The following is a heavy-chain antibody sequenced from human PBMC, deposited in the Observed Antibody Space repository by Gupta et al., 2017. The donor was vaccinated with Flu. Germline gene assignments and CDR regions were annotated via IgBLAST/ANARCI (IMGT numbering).Heavy chain of an antibody. Sequence: QMQLKELGPGLVKPSGTLSLTCAVSGVSINTSTWWAWVRQSPEKGLEWIGEIYHTGSTNYNPSLKSRVTISVDKSKNHFSLHLSSVTAADTAVYYCTNRGYSYGSYAGPGFDPWGQGTLVTVSS. D-gene: IGHD5-18*01. CDR3: TNRGYSYGSYAGPGFDP. V-gene: IGHV4-4*02. CDR2: IYHTGST. J-gene: IGHJ5*02. CDR1: GVSINTSTW.